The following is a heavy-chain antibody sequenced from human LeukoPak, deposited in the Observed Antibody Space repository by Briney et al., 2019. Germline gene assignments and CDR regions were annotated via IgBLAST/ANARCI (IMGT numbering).Heavy chain of an antibody. J-gene: IGHJ4*02. Sequence: GGSLRLSCTASGFTFSDYYMTRVRQAPGKGLEWLSYISHSGTTIKYDDSVKGRFTISRANAKMSLYLQMDSMRVNSTAVYYWARYSSHGGRTSLLLDFWGQGALVTVSS. CDR1: GFTFSDYY. D-gene: IGHD1/OR15-1a*01. V-gene: IGHV3-11*01. CDR3: ARYSSHGGRTSLLLDF. CDR2: ISHSGTTI.